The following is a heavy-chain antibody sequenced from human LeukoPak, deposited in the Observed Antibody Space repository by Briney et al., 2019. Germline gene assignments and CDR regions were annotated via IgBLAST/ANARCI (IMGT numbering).Heavy chain of an antibody. Sequence: PSETLSLTCAVSGYSISSGYYWGWIRQPPGKGLEWIGRIYHSGSTYYNPSPKSRVTIPVDTSKNQFSLKLSCVPAAHPAVYYCASGVLRYFDWSSYYFDYWGQGTLVTVSS. CDR3: ASGVLRYFDWSSYYFDY. CDR2: IYHSGST. V-gene: IGHV4-38-2*01. J-gene: IGHJ4*02. CDR1: GYSISSGYY. D-gene: IGHD3-9*01.